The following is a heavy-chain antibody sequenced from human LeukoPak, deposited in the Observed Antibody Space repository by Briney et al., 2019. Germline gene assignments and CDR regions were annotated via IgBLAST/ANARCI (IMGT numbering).Heavy chain of an antibody. CDR2: ITAYNGNT. CDR3: ARATGFGSGIAGARGAPKYYFDY. J-gene: IGHJ4*02. CDR1: GYIFTSYA. Sequence: ASVKVSCKGSGYIFTSYAISWVRQAPGQGLEWMGWITAYNGNTNYTQKLQGRVTMTTDTSRNTAYMELRSLRFDDTAVYYCARATGFGSGIAGARGAPKYYFDYWGQGTLVTVSS. D-gene: IGHD6-13*01. V-gene: IGHV1-18*01.